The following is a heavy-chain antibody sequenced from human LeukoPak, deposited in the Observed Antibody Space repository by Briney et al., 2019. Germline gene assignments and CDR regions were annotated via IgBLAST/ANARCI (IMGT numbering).Heavy chain of an antibody. CDR1: GFTFSSYA. D-gene: IGHD6-19*01. CDR2: ISYDGSNK. V-gene: IGHV3-30-3*01. Sequence: GESLRLSCAASGFTFSSYAMHWVRQAPGKGLEWVAVISYDGSNKYYADSVKGRFTISRDNSKNTLYLQMNSLRAEDTAVYYCAKASSSGLPGIAVAGTPGYRGSLDYWGQGTLVTVSS. CDR3: AKASSSGLPGIAVAGTPGYRGSLDY. J-gene: IGHJ4*02.